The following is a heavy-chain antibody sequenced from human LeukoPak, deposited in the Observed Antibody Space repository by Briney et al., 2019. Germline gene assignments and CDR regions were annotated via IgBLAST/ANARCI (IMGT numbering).Heavy chain of an antibody. CDR1: GYTFTGYY. CDR3: VRDGLESGSYFPVDY. V-gene: IGHV1-2*02. D-gene: IGHD1-26*01. J-gene: IGHJ4*02. CDR2: INPNSGGT. Sequence: GASVKVSCKASGYTFTGYYMHWVRQAPGQGLEWMGWINPNSGGTNSAQNFQGRVTMTRDTSISTAYMELSRLRSGDTAVYYCVRDGLESGSYFPVDYWGQGTLVSVSS.